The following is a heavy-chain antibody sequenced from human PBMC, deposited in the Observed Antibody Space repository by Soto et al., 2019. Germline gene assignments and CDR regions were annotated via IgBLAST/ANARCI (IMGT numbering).Heavy chain of an antibody. CDR1: GFTFSSYW. J-gene: IGHJ4*02. Sequence: GGSLRLSCAASGFTFSSYWMHWVRQAPGKGLVWVSRINSDGSGTRYADSVKGRFTISRDNAKSTLYLQMNSLRAEDTAVYYCARDSVAAAGDFDYWGQGTLVTVSS. CDR2: INSDGSGT. CDR3: ARDSVAAAGDFDY. D-gene: IGHD6-13*01. V-gene: IGHV3-74*01.